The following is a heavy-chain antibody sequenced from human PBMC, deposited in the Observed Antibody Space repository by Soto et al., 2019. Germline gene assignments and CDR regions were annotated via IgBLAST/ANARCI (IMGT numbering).Heavy chain of an antibody. J-gene: IGHJ4*02. CDR1: GFTFSSYW. Sequence: PGGSLRLSCAASGFTFSSYWMHWVRQAPGKGLVWVSRIRSDGSNAEYADSVKGRFTISRDNAENTLYLQMNSLRVEDTAVYYCARGDGDYHDGNGYLGRHWGQGTLVNVS. V-gene: IGHV3-74*03. CDR3: ARGDGDYHDGNGYLGRH. CDR2: IRSDGSNA. D-gene: IGHD3-22*01.